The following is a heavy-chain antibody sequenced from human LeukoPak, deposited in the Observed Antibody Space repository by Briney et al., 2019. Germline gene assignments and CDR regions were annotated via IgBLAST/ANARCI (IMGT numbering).Heavy chain of an antibody. CDR3: SKLWFGEYD. D-gene: IGHD3-10*01. CDR1: GFTFTNAW. Sequence: KPGGSLRLSCAASGFTFTNAWMSWVRQAPGKGLEWVGRTKSKTDGGTTDYAAPVKGRFTISRDDSKNTLYLQLNSLKTEDTAVYYCSKLWFGEYDRGQGTLVTVSS. CDR2: TKSKTDGGTT. J-gene: IGHJ4*02. V-gene: IGHV3-15*01.